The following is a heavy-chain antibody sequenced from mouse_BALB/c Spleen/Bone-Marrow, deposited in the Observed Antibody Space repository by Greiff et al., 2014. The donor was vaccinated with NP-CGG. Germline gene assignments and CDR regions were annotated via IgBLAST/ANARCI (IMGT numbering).Heavy chain of an antibody. CDR3: TSRVGGWFAY. Sequence: VKLMESGPQLVRPGASVKISCKASGYSFTNYWMHWVKQRPGQGLEWIGMIDPSDSETRLNQKFKDKATLTVDKSSSTAYMQLSSPTSEDSAVYHCTSRVGGWFAYWGQGTLVTVSA. CDR1: GYSFTNYW. D-gene: IGHD3-3*01. V-gene: IGHV1S127*01. CDR2: IDPSDSET. J-gene: IGHJ3*01.